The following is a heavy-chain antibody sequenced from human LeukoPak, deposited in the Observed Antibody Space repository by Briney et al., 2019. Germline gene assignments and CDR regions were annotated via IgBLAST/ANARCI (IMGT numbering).Heavy chain of an antibody. J-gene: IGHJ1*01. Sequence: SETLSLTCAVYGGSFSGYYWSWIRQPPGKGLEWIGEINHSGSTNYNPSLKSRVTISVDTSKNQLSLKLSSVTAADTAVYYCARGHLGYCSGGSCYSPYFQHWGQGTLVTVSS. CDR3: ARGHLGYCSGGSCYSPYFQH. D-gene: IGHD2-15*01. CDR1: GGSFSGYY. CDR2: INHSGST. V-gene: IGHV4-34*01.